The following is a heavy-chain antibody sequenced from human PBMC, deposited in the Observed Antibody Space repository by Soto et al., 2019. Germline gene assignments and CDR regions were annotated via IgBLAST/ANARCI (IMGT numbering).Heavy chain of an antibody. J-gene: IGHJ6*02. Sequence: GASVKVSCKASGYTFTSYAMHWVRQAPGKGLEWVAVISYDGSNKYYADSVKGRFTISRDNSKNTLYLQMNSLRAEDTAVYYCARAGTDYYYYGMDVWGQGTTVTVSS. CDR2: ISYDGSNK. CDR1: GYTFTSYA. D-gene: IGHD1-1*01. V-gene: IGHV3-30-3*01. CDR3: ARAGTDYYYYGMDV.